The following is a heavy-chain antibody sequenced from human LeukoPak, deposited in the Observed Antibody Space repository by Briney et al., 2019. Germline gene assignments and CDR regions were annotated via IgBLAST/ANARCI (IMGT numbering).Heavy chain of an antibody. V-gene: IGHV3-43*02. J-gene: IGHJ4*02. CDR2: ISGNSAIT. CDR1: GFTFNSYA. Sequence: PGGSLRLSCAGSGFTFNSYAMHWVRQAPGKGLEWVSLISGNSAITYYADSVKGRFTISRDNAKSSLYLQMYSLRAEDTAVYYCARVTFGDSIPGYWGQGTLVTVSS. D-gene: IGHD3-10*01. CDR3: ARVTFGDSIPGY.